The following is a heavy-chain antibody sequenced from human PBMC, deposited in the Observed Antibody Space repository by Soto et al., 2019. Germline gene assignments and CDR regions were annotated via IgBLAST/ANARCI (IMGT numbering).Heavy chain of an antibody. CDR2: SFSGGST. CDR3: ARDRCTGGDCYLGY. D-gene: IGHD2-21*02. Sequence: TLSLTCSVSGGSVSGGGHYWTWIRQQPGKGLEWIGFSFSGGSTYYNPSLRGRVVISVDTSKNQFSLTLTSATAADTAVYYCARDRCTGGDCYLGYWGQGTLVTVSS. J-gene: IGHJ4*02. CDR1: GGSVSGGGHY. V-gene: IGHV4-31*02.